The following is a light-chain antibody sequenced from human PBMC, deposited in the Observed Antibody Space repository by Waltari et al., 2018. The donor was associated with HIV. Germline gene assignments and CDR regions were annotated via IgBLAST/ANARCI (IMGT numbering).Light chain of an antibody. CDR2: WAS. Sequence: DAVVTQSPDSLTVSVGERASLNCKSSGNLLSSANNKSYLAWYQQKAGQRPKLLIYWASTRESGVPDRFSGSGSGTDFTLTISSLQAEDVAVYYCQQYDSVPYTFGQGTKLEIK. V-gene: IGKV4-1*01. CDR1: GNLLSSANNKSY. CDR3: QQYDSVPYT. J-gene: IGKJ2*01.